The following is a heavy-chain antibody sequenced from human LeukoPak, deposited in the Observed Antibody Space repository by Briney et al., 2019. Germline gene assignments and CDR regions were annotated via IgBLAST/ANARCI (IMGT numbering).Heavy chain of an antibody. CDR1: GFTFSSYG. V-gene: IGHV3-20*04. J-gene: IGHJ4*02. CDR3: ARGSVVYYDSSGYFHY. Sequence: GGSLRLSCAASGFTFSSYGMSWVRQAPGKGLEWVSGINWNGGSTGYADSVKGRFTISRDNAKNSLYLQMNSLRAEDTALYYCARGSVVYYDSSGYFHYWGQGTLVTVSS. D-gene: IGHD3-22*01. CDR2: INWNGGST.